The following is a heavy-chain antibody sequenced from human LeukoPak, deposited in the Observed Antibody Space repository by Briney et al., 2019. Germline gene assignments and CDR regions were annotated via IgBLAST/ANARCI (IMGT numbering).Heavy chain of an antibody. D-gene: IGHD6-13*01. J-gene: IGHJ4*02. CDR1: GGSISSGDYY. CDR3: ARVLIAAAGTHLDY. V-gene: IGHV4-30-4*08. Sequence: SETLSLTCTVSGGSISSGDYYWSWIRQPPGKGLEWIGYIYYSGSTYYNPSLKSRVTISVDTSKNQFSLKLSSATAADTAVYYCARVLIAAAGTHLDYWGQGTLVTVSS. CDR2: IYYSGST.